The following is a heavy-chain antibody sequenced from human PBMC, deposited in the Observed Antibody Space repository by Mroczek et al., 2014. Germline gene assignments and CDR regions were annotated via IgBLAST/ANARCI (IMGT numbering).Heavy chain of an antibody. V-gene: IGHV4-59*01. Sequence: QVQLVQSGPGLVKPSETLSLTCTVSGGSISSYYWSWIRQPPGKGLEWIGYIYYSGSTNYNPSLKSRVTISVDTSKNQFSLKLSSVTAADTAVYYCARARITIFGVVTLDYWGQGTLVTVSS. CDR2: IYYSGST. CDR1: GGSISSYY. CDR3: ARARITIFGVVTLDY. D-gene: IGHD3-3*01. J-gene: IGHJ4*02.